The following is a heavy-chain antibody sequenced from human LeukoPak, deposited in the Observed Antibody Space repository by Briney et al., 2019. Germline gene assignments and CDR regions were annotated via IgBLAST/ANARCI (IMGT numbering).Heavy chain of an antibody. CDR2: VYHTGST. J-gene: IGHJ4*02. Sequence: SETLSLTCTVSGDSIGSYSWNWIRQPPGKGLEWIGYVYHTGSTNYYPSLKSRVTISVDTSKNQFSLKLSSVTAADTAVYYCARDGAGPRHDYGDYTFDYWGQGALVSVSA. D-gene: IGHD4-17*01. CDR3: ARDGAGPRHDYGDYTFDY. V-gene: IGHV4-59*01. CDR1: GDSIGSYS.